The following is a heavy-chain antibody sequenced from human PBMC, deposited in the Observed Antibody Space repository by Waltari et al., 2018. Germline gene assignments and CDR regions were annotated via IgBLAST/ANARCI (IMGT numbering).Heavy chain of an antibody. J-gene: IGHJ5*02. Sequence: QVQLQQWGAGLLKPSETLSLTCAVYGGSFSGYYWSWIRQPPGKGLEWIGEINHSGSTNYNPSLKSRVTISVDTSKNQFSLKLSSVTAADTVVYYCARSLYCSGGSCYPKWFDPWGQGTLVTVSS. D-gene: IGHD2-15*01. V-gene: IGHV4-34*01. CDR3: ARSLYCSGGSCYPKWFDP. CDR1: GGSFSGYY. CDR2: INHSGST.